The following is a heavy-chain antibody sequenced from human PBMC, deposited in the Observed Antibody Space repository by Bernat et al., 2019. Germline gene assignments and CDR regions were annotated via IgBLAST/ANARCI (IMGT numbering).Heavy chain of an antibody. CDR2: IRYDGSNK. J-gene: IGHJ5*02. D-gene: IGHD6-13*01. CDR1: GFTFSSYG. Sequence: QVQLVESGGGVVQPGGSLRLSCAASGFTFSSYGMHWVRQAPGKGLEWVAFIRYDGSNKYYADSVKGRFTISRDNSKNTLYLQMNSLRAEDTAVYYCARGTWYSSSWYPSSWGQGTLVTVSS. CDR3: ARGTWYSSSWYPSS. V-gene: IGHV3-30*02.